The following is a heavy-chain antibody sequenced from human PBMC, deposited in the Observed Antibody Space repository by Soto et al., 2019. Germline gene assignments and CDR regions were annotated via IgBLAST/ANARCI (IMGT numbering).Heavy chain of an antibody. CDR1: GFPFSSNW. J-gene: IGHJ4*02. CDR3: AREYYGLLTGYYTDY. V-gene: IGHV3-74*01. D-gene: IGHD3-9*01. Sequence: DVQLVESGGDLVQRGGSLRLSCAASGFPFSSNWMHWVRHPPGKGLDWVARISGDGVTTYYADSVPGRFTVSRDNAKNTLSLQIRGLRAEDTAVYYCAREYYGLLTGYYTDYWGQGTLVSVSS. CDR2: ISGDGVTT.